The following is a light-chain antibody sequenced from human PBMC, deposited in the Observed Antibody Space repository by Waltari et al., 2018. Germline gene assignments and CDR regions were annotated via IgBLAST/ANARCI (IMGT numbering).Light chain of an antibody. Sequence: DIQMTQSRSSLSASVGDRVTITCRASQDISNYLAWFQQKPWKAPKSLIYGASNLQSGVPSKFSGSGSGTDCTLTLSSLQPEDSATYYFQHYNSLPLTFGGGTKVEIK. CDR1: QDISNY. J-gene: IGKJ4*01. CDR3: QHYNSLPLT. V-gene: IGKV1-16*02. CDR2: GAS.